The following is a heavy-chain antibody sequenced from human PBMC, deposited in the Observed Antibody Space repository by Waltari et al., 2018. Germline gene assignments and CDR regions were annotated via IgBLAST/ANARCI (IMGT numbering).Heavy chain of an antibody. Sequence: QVQLVQSGAEVKKPGASVKVSCKASGYTFTSYGISWVRQATGQGLEWMGWISAYNGNTNYAQKLQGRVTMTTDTSTSTAYMELRSLRSDDTAVYYCARDRMYAIHDWYFDLWGRGTLVTVSS. D-gene: IGHD2-8*01. CDR3: ARDRMYAIHDWYFDL. J-gene: IGHJ2*01. V-gene: IGHV1-18*01. CDR2: ISAYNGNT. CDR1: GYTFTSYG.